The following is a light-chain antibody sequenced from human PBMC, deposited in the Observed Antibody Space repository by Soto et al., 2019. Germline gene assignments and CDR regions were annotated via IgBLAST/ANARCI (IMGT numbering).Light chain of an antibody. Sequence: EIVLRQSPGTLSLSAGEGATLSCRASQSVSSSYLAWYQQKPGQAPRLLIYGASSRATGIPDRFSGSGSGTDFTLIISRLEPEDFAVYYCQQYGSSPWTFGQGTKV. V-gene: IGKV3-20*01. CDR2: GAS. CDR1: QSVSSSY. J-gene: IGKJ1*01. CDR3: QQYGSSPWT.